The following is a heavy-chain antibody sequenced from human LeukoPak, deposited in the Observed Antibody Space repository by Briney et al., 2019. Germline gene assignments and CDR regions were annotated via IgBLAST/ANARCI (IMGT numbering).Heavy chain of an antibody. V-gene: IGHV1-18*01. CDR3: ARNRAVAGRPDAFDI. Sequence: ASVKVSCKASGYTCTSYGISWGRQAPGQGLEWMGWISAYNGNTNYAQKLQGRVTMTTDTSTSTAYMELRSLRSDDTAVYYCARNRAVAGRPDAFDIWGQGTMVTVSS. J-gene: IGHJ3*02. D-gene: IGHD6-19*01. CDR1: GYTCTSYG. CDR2: ISAYNGNT.